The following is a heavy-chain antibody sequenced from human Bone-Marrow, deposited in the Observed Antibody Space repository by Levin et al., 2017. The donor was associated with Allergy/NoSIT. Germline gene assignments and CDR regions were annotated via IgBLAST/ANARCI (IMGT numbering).Heavy chain of an antibody. D-gene: IGHD5-12*01. CDR2: IYYSGST. J-gene: IGHJ4*02. CDR3: ARHSTTSGYSGYDPDPFDY. CDR1: GGSISSYY. Sequence: SETLSLTCTVSGGSISSYYWSWIRQPPGKGLEWIGYIYYSGSTNYNPSLKSRVTISVDTSKNQFSLKLSSVTAADTAVYYCARHSTTSGYSGYDPDPFDYWGQGTLVTVSS. V-gene: IGHV4-59*08.